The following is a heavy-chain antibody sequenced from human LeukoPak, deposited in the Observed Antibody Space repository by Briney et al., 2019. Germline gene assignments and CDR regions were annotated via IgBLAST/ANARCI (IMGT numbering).Heavy chain of an antibody. CDR3: ATDTSYMKGLDP. Sequence: PGGSLRLSCAASDFNYDNAWMYWVRQAPGKGLEWVGRIKSKIDGGAIDYATPVKGRFTMSRDDSKKTLYLQMNSLKTEDTARYYCATDTSYMKGLDPWGPGTLVIVSS. CDR1: DFNYDNAW. D-gene: IGHD2-2*02. CDR2: IKSKIDGGAI. V-gene: IGHV3-15*07. J-gene: IGHJ5*02.